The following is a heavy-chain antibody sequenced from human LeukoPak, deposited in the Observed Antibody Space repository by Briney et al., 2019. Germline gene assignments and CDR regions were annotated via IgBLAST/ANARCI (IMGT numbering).Heavy chain of an antibody. CDR2: MNPNSGNT. V-gene: IGHV1-8*01. J-gene: IGHJ3*02. CDR1: GYTFTSYD. D-gene: IGHD2-2*01. CDR3: ATLPDIVVVPAEAGYAFDI. Sequence: ASVKVSCKASGYTFTSYDINWVRQATGQGLEWMGWMNPNSGNTGYAQKFQGRVTMTRNTSISTAYMELSSLRSDDTAVYYCATLPDIVVVPAEAGYAFDIWGQGTMVTVSS.